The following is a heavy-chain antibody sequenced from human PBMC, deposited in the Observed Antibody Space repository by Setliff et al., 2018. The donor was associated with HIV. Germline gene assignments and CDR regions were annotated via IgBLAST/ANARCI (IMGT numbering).Heavy chain of an antibody. D-gene: IGHD2-2*01. CDR2: INPSGGST. V-gene: IGHV1-46*01. CDR1: GYTFTSYY. Sequence: ASVKVSCKASGYTFTSYYMHWVRQAPGQGLEWMGIINPSGGSTSYAQKFQGRVTMTRDTSTSTVYMELSSLRSEDTAVYYCARVSSTSCYGGPCRRTPRDYYYYYYMDVWGKGTTGTVSS. J-gene: IGHJ6*03. CDR3: ARVSSTSCYGGPCRRTPRDYYYYYYMDV.